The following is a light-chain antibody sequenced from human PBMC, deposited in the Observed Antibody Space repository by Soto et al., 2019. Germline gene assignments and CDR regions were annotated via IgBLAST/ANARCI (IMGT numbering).Light chain of an antibody. CDR3: SSYTSTMTNV. CDR1: SSDVGGFNS. CDR2: DVV. Sequence: QSALTQPASVSGSPGQAITLSCTATSSDVGGFNSVSWYQLRPGTAPKLILYDVVDRPSGVSYRFSGSKSGNTASLTISGLQAADEADYFCSSYTSTMTNVFGSGTKVTVL. J-gene: IGLJ1*01. V-gene: IGLV2-14*03.